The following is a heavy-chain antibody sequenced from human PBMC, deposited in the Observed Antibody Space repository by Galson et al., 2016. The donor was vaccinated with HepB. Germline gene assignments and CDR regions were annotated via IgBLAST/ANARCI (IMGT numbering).Heavy chain of an antibody. CDR1: GFTFSSYG. D-gene: IGHD6-6*01. V-gene: IGHV3-33*01. CDR3: ARDLGGSSCLDY. Sequence: SLRLSCAASGFTFSSYGMHWVRQAPGKGLEWMAVIWYDGINKYYGDSVQGRLTISRDNSRNTLYLQMNSLRAEDTAVYYCARDLGGSSCLDYWGQGTLVTVSS. CDR2: IWYDGINK. J-gene: IGHJ4*02.